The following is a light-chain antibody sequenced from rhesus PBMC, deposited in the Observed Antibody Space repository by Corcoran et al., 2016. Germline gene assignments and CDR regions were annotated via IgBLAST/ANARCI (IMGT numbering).Light chain of an antibody. CDR2: KAY. J-gene: IGKJ1*01. CDR1: QSISSW. Sequence: DIQMTQSPSSLSASVGDIVTITCRASQSISSWLDWYQQKPGKAPKLLIYKAYSLQSGVPSRFSGSGSGTDFTLTISSLQPVVFARYYCLRYSSSPWTFGQGTKVEIK. V-gene: IGKV1-22*01. CDR3: LRYSSSPWT.